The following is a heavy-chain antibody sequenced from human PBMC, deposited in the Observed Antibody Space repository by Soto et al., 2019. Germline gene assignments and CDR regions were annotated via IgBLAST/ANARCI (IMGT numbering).Heavy chain of an antibody. D-gene: IGHD3-9*01. V-gene: IGHV3-30-3*01. J-gene: IGHJ6*02. CDR2: ISYDGSNK. CDR1: GFTFSSYA. CDR3: ARDTAVRYFDWLSSGENPDV. Sequence: QVQLVESGGGVVQPGRSLRLSCAASGFTFSSYAMHWVRQAPGKGLEWVAVISYDGSNKYYADSVKGRFTISRDNSKNTLYLQMNSLRAEDTAVYYCARDTAVRYFDWLSSGENPDVWGPGTTVTVSS.